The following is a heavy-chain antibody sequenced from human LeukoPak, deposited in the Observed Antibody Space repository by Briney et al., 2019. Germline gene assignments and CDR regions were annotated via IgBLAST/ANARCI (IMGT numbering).Heavy chain of an antibody. J-gene: IGHJ4*02. V-gene: IGHV3-7*03. CDR2: IRQDGDTK. CDR1: GFPFNAYW. CDR3: AKEYYGDYACGY. Sequence: GGSLRLSCAASGFPFNAYWMTWVRQAPGKGLEWVANIRQDGDTKYYVDSVKGRFTISRDNAMNSLYLQMNSLRAEDTAVYYCAKEYYGDYACGYWGQGTLVTVSS. D-gene: IGHD4-17*01.